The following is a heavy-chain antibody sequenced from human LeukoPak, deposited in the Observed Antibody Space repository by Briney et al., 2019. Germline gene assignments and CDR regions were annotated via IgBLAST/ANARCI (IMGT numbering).Heavy chain of an antibody. CDR3: ARLGYSYGYRVDY. CDR2: IYYSGST. CDR1: GGSISSSSYY. D-gene: IGHD5-18*01. V-gene: IGHV4-39*01. Sequence: PSETLSLTRTVSGGSISSSSYYWGWIRQPPGKGLEWIGSIYYSGSTYYNPSLKSRVTISVDTSKNQFSLKLSSVTAADTAVYYCARLGYSYGYRVDYWGQGTLVTVSS. J-gene: IGHJ4*02.